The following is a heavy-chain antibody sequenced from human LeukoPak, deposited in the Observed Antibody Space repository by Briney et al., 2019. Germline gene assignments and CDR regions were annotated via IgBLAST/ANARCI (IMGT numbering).Heavy chain of an antibody. V-gene: IGHV4-39*07. CDR3: ARGYGSGSYYTPNWFDP. D-gene: IGHD3-10*01. Sequence: SETLSLTCTVSGGSISSSSYYWGWIRQPPGKGLEWIGSIYYSGSTYYNPSLKSRVTISVDTSKNQFSLKLSSVTAADTAVYYCARGYGSGSYYTPNWFDPWGQGTLVTVSS. CDR2: IYYSGST. CDR1: GGSISSSSYY. J-gene: IGHJ5*02.